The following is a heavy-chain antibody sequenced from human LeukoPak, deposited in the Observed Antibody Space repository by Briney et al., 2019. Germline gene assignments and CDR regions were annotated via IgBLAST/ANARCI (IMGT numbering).Heavy chain of an antibody. CDR1: GFTFSSYA. D-gene: IGHD3-22*01. CDR2: ISGSGGST. J-gene: IGHJ4*02. V-gene: IGHV3-23*01. CDR3: AKGRRRADYYDSSGYYLRSAYFDY. Sequence: GGSLRLSCAASGFTFSSYAMSWVRQAPGKGLEWVSAISGSGGSTYYAVSVKGRFTISRDNSKNTLYLQMNSLRAEDTAVYYCAKGRRRADYYDSSGYYLRSAYFDYWGQGTLVTVSS.